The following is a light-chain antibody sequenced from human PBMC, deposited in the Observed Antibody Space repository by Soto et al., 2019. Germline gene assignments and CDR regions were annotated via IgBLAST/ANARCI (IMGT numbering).Light chain of an antibody. CDR2: DVS. CDR1: SSDVGAYNY. Sequence: QSALTQPASVSGSPGQSITISCTGTSSDVGAYNYVSWHQQHPGKAPKLMIFDVSNRPSGVPNRFSGSKSGDTAALTISGLQAEDEADYYCSSYTRRKTVIFGGGTQLTVL. CDR3: SSYTRRKTVI. V-gene: IGLV2-14*03. J-gene: IGLJ2*01.